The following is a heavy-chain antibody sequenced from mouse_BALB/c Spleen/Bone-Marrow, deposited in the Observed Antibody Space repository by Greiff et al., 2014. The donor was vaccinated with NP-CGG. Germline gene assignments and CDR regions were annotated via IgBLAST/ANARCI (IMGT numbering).Heavy chain of an antibody. J-gene: IGHJ4*01. V-gene: IGHV1-69*02. CDR3: ATARATSYAMDY. D-gene: IGHD3-1*01. CDR1: GYTFTSCW. Sequence: QVQLQQSGAELVKPGASVKLSCKASGYTFTSCWMHWVKQRPGQGLEWIGEIDPPDSYTNYNQKFKGKATLTVDKSSSTAYMQLSSLTSEDSAVYYCATARATSYAMDYWGQGTSVTVSS. CDR2: IDPPDSYT.